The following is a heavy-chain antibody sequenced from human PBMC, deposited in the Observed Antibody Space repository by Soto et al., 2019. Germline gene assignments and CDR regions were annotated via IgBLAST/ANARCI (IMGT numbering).Heavy chain of an antibody. Sequence: GGSLRLSCAASGFTFSSYAMTWVRQAPGKGLEWVSYISSSSSTIYYADSVKGRFTISRDNAKNSLYLQMNSLRAEDTAVYYCARVVRFYYYYYMDVWGKGTTVTVSS. CDR2: ISSSSSTI. V-gene: IGHV3-48*01. D-gene: IGHD3-3*01. J-gene: IGHJ6*03. CDR1: GFTFSSYA. CDR3: ARVVRFYYYYYMDV.